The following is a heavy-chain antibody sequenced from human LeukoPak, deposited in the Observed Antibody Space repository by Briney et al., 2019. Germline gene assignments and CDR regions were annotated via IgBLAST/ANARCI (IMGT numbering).Heavy chain of an antibody. D-gene: IGHD2-15*01. Sequence: GESLRLSCAASGLTFKNAWMNWVRQARGGAVEGVGGIKSKTDGGTSDYAAPVKGRFTISRDDSKNTVYLQMTSLRTEDTAVYYCSPDPRAAKSPFDYWGQGTLVTVSS. CDR3: SPDPRAAKSPFDY. CDR2: IKSKTDGGTS. J-gene: IGHJ4*02. V-gene: IGHV3-15*01. CDR1: GLTFKNAW.